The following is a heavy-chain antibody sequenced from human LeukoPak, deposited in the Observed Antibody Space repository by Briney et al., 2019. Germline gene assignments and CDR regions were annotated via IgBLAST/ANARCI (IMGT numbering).Heavy chain of an antibody. CDR1: GLTVSSYS. D-gene: IGHD3-3*01. Sequence: PGGSLRLSCAASGLTVSSYSMNWVRQAPGKGLEWVAFIRYDGSNKYYADSVKGRFTISRDNSKNTLYLQMNSLRAEDTAVYYCAKGDVLRFPVDYWGQGTLVTVSS. CDR3: AKGDVLRFPVDY. V-gene: IGHV3-30*02. CDR2: IRYDGSNK. J-gene: IGHJ4*02.